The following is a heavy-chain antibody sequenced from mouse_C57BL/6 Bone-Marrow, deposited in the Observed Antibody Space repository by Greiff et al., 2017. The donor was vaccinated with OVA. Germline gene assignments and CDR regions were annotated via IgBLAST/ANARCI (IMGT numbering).Heavy chain of an antibody. CDR2: ISNGGGST. CDR1: GFTFSDYY. CDR3: ARLITTGGRYYYAMDY. J-gene: IGHJ4*01. Sequence: DVQLVESGGGLVQPGGSLKLSCAASGFTFSDYYMYWVRQTPEKRLEWVAYISNGGGSTYYPDTVKGRFTISRDNAKNTLYLQMSRLKSEDTAMYYCARLITTGGRYYYAMDYWGQGTSVTVSS. D-gene: IGHD1-1*01. V-gene: IGHV5-12*01.